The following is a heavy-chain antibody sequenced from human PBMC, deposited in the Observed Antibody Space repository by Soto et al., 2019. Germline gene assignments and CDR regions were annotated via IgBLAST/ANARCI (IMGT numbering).Heavy chain of an antibody. CDR2: IYYSGST. V-gene: IGHV4-61*01. CDR1: GGSVSSGSYY. Sequence: SETLSLTCTVSGGSVSSGSYYWSWIRQPPGRGLEWIGYIYYSGSTNYNPSLKSRVTISVVTSKNQFSLKLSSVTAADTAVYYCARDRYCSGGSCANYYYGMDVWGQGTTVTVSS. J-gene: IGHJ6*02. D-gene: IGHD2-15*01. CDR3: ARDRYCSGGSCANYYYGMDV.